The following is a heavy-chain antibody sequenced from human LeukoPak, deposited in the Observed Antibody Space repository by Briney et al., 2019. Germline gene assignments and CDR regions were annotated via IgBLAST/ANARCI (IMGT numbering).Heavy chain of an antibody. Sequence: GGSLRLSCAASGFTFSSYSMNWVRQAPGKGLEWVSYISSSSSLIYYADSVKGRFTISRDNAKNSLYLQMNSLRAEDTAVYYCARDPYGSGSYYDDYWGQGTLVTVSS. CDR3: ARDPYGSGSYYDDY. CDR1: GFTFSSYS. CDR2: ISSSSSLI. J-gene: IGHJ4*02. V-gene: IGHV3-48*04. D-gene: IGHD3-10*01.